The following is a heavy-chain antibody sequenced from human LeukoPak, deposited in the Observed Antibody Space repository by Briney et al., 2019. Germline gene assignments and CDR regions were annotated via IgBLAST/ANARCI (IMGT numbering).Heavy chain of an antibody. V-gene: IGHV4-34*01. D-gene: IGHD3-3*01. CDR3: ARGLQYDFWSGTGYYYYMDV. CDR2: INHSGST. J-gene: IGHJ6*03. Sequence: SETLSLTCAVYGGSFSGYYWSWIRQPPGKGLEWIGEINHSGSTNYNPSLKSRVTISVDTSKNQFSLKLSSVTAADTAVYYCARGLQYDFWSGTGYYYYMDVWGKGTTVTVSS. CDR1: GGSFSGYY.